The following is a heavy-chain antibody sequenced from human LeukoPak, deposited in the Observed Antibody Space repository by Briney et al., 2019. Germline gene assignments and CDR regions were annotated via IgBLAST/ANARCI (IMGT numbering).Heavy chain of an antibody. Sequence: SETLSLTCTVSGGSISSYYWSRIRQPPGKGLEWIGYIYYSGSTNYNPSLKSRVTISVDTSKNQFSLKLSSVTAADTAVYYCARHPPRTHYYDSSGYFLYFQHWGQGTLVTVSS. CDR3: ARHPPRTHYYDSSGYFLYFQH. J-gene: IGHJ1*01. CDR2: IYYSGST. D-gene: IGHD3-22*01. V-gene: IGHV4-59*08. CDR1: GGSISSYY.